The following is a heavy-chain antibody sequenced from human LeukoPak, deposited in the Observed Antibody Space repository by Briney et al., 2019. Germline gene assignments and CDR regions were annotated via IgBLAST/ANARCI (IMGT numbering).Heavy chain of an antibody. V-gene: IGHV1-46*01. J-gene: IGHJ4*02. Sequence: GASVKVSCKASGYTFTSYYMHWVRQAPGQGLEWMGIINPSGGSTSYAQKFQGRVTMTRDTSTSTVYMELSSLRSEDTAVYYCARVKFQAAGTWGDFDYWGQGTLVTVS. CDR3: ARVKFQAAGTWGDFDY. CDR2: INPSGGST. CDR1: GYTFTSYY. D-gene: IGHD6-13*01.